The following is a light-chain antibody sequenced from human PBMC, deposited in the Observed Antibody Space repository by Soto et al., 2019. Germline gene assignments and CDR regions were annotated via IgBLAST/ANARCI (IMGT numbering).Light chain of an antibody. V-gene: IGLV2-14*01. Sequence: QSPLTQPASVSGTPGQSITISCTGTSSDVGGHNYVSWYQQHPGIAPRLMISEVSNRPSGVSNRFSGSKSGNTASLTISGLQAEDEADYYCSSYTTSSTLVFGGGTKVTVL. CDR2: EVS. J-gene: IGLJ2*01. CDR1: SSDVGGHNY. CDR3: SSYTTSSTLV.